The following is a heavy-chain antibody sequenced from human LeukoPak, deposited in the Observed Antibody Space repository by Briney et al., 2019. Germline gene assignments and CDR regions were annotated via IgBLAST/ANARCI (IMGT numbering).Heavy chain of an antibody. CDR1: DDSFSSHY. V-gene: IGHV4-59*11. J-gene: IGHJ3*02. D-gene: IGHD4-17*01. Sequence: SETLSLTCAVSDDSFSSHYWTWIRRPPGKGLEWIGYISYIGSTNYNPSLKSRVTISIDTSKNQFSLKLSSVTAADTAVYYCARDLVTVSKGFDIWGQGTMVSVSS. CDR2: ISYIGST. CDR3: ARDLVTVSKGFDI.